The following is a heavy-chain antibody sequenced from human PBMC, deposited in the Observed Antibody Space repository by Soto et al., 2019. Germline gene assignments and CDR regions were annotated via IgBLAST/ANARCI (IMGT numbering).Heavy chain of an antibody. CDR1: GFTFSSYA. CDR2: ISGSGDST. Sequence: EVQLLESGGGLVQPGGSLRLSCAASGFTFSSYAMRWVRQAPVKWLEGVSAISGSGDSTYYADSVKGRFTISRDNAKNTLYLQMNSLRAEDTAVYYCARRGSGSYYDYWGQGTLVTVSS. CDR3: ARRGSGSYYDY. D-gene: IGHD1-26*01. V-gene: IGHV3-23*01. J-gene: IGHJ4*02.